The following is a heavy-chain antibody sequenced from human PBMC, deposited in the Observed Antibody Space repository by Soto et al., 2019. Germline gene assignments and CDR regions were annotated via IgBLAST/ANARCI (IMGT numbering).Heavy chain of an antibody. CDR1: GFTFSSYS. D-gene: IGHD3-22*01. J-gene: IGHJ3*02. CDR3: AKDQPWGANTYYYDSSGSHGRAFDI. CDR2: ISGSGGST. V-gene: IGHV3-23*01. Sequence: GGSLRLSCAASGFTFSSYSMSWVRQAPGKGLEWVSAISGSGGSTYYADSVKGRFTISRENSKNTLYMQMNSLRAEDTAVYYCAKDQPWGANTYYYDSSGSHGRAFDIWGQGTMVTVSS.